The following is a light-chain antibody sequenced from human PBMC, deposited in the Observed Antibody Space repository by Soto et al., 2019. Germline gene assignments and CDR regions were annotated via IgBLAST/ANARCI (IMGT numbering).Light chain of an antibody. CDR3: QQRSNWPRCT. Sequence: DIVLTQSPATLSLSPGDRATLSCRASQSVGTSLAWYKQQPGQAPRLLIHDAAYRASGIPERFRGSGSGTAFSLSISSLEPDDFAVYYCQQRSNWPRCTFGQGTKLEIK. CDR2: DAA. J-gene: IGKJ2*02. V-gene: IGKV3-11*01. CDR1: QSVGTS.